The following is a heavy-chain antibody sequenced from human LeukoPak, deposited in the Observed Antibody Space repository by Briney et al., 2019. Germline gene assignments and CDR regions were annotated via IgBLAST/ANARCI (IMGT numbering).Heavy chain of an antibody. CDR1: ADSISSSNW. V-gene: IGHV4-4*02. J-gene: IGHJ4*02. CDR3: VRAINFSYYFDY. CDR2: IYHSGST. D-gene: IGHD1-20*01. Sequence: SETLSLTCTVSADSISSSNWWGWVRQPPGKGLEWIGEIYHSGSTNYNPSLKSRVTISVDTSKNQFSLKLSSVTAADTALYYCVRAINFSYYFDYWGQGTLVTVSS.